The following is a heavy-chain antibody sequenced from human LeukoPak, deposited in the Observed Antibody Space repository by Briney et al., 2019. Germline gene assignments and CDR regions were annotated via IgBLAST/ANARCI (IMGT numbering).Heavy chain of an antibody. D-gene: IGHD5-18*01. J-gene: IGHJ4*02. Sequence: ASVKVSCEVSGYTLTELSMHWVRQAPGKGLEWMGGFDPDDGETIYAQKLQGRVPMTEDTSKDTAYMEQSSLRSEDTAVYYCATAGYNFDYWGQGTLVTVSS. V-gene: IGHV1-24*01. CDR2: FDPDDGET. CDR3: ATAGYNFDY. CDR1: GYTLTELS.